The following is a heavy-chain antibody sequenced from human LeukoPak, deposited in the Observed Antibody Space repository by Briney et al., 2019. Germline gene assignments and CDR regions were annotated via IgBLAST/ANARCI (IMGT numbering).Heavy chain of an antibody. V-gene: IGHV4-4*07. J-gene: IGHJ4*02. CDR1: GGSISSYY. CDR2: IYTSGST. Sequence: SETLSLTCTVSGGSISSYYWSWIRQPAGKGLEWIGRIYTSGSTNYNPSLKSRVTMSVDTSKNQFSLKLSSVTAADTAVYYCARDLGYCSSTSCYSLFDYWGQGTLVTVSS. CDR3: ARDLGYCSSTSCYSLFDY. D-gene: IGHD2-2*02.